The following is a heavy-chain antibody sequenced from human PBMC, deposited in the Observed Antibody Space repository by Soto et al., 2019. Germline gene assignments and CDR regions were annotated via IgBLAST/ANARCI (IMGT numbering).Heavy chain of an antibody. D-gene: IGHD1-26*01. V-gene: IGHV3-11*03. CDR3: ASSNIVGATTWFEP. J-gene: IGHJ5*02. Sequence: PGGSLRLSCAASGFTFSDYYMSWIRQAPGKGLEWVSYISSSSSYTNYADSVKGRFTISRDNAKNSLYLQMNSLRAEDTAVYYCASSNIVGATTWFEPWGQGTLVTVSS. CDR2: ISSSSSYT. CDR1: GFTFSDYY.